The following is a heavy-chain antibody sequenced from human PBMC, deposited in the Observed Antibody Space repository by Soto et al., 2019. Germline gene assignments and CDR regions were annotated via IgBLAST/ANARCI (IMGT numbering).Heavy chain of an antibody. CDR1: GGSISSGGYY. Sequence: SETLSLTCTVSGGSISSGGYYWSWIRQHPGKGLEWIGYIYYSGSTYYNPSLKSRVTISVDTSKNQFSLKLGSVTAADTAVYYCAKGGSGSYSNAYDIWGQGTRVTVSS. D-gene: IGHD3-10*01. V-gene: IGHV4-31*03. CDR2: IYYSGST. CDR3: AKGGSGSYSNAYDI. J-gene: IGHJ3*02.